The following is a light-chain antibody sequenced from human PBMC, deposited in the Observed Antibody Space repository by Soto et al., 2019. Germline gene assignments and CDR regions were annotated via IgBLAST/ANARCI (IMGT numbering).Light chain of an antibody. J-gene: IGLJ1*01. V-gene: IGLV2-11*01. CDR3: CSYAGTFTYV. CDR1: SSDVGGHNY. CDR2: AVT. Sequence: QSVLTQPRSVSGSPGQSVTISCTGTSSDVGGHNYVSWFQQHPGKAPKLMIYAVTERPSGVPDRFSGSKSGNTASLTISGLQAEDEADYYCCSYAGTFTYVFGTGTKVTVL.